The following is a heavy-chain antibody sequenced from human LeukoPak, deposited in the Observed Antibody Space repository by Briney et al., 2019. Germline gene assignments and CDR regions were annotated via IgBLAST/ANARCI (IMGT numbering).Heavy chain of an antibody. CDR1: GGSISSYY. Sequence: PSETLSLTCTVSGGSISSYYWSWIRQPPGKGLEWIGYIYYSGSTNYNPSLKSRVIISVDTSKNQFFLKLSSVTAADTAVYYCAREGPGYGDSKFDYWGQGTLVTVSS. CDR2: IYYSGST. CDR3: AREGPGYGDSKFDY. D-gene: IGHD4-17*01. J-gene: IGHJ4*02. V-gene: IGHV4-59*01.